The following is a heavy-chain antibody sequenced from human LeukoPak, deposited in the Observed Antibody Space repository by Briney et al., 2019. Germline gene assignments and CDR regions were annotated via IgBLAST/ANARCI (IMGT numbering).Heavy chain of an antibody. CDR3: AKRENSGRYFPFDY. V-gene: IGHV3-23*01. Sequence: GGSLRLSCAASGFTFSTYAMNWVRQAPGKGPEWVSTISGTGVSTYYADSVKGRFTISRDNSKNTLYQQMNSLRAEDTAVYYCAKRENSGRYFPFDYWGQGTLVTVSS. CDR1: GFTFSTYA. CDR2: ISGTGVST. D-gene: IGHD1-26*01. J-gene: IGHJ4*02.